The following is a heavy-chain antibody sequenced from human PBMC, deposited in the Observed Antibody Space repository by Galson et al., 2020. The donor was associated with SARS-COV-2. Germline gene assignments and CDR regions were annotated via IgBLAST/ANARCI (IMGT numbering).Heavy chain of an antibody. CDR2: ISSNGGST. V-gene: IGHV3-64D*08. J-gene: IGHJ4*02. D-gene: IGHD5-12*01. CDR3: VKDAPNIVATIFGC. CDR1: GLTFSSYA. Sequence: TGGSLRLSCSASGLTFSSYAMHWVRQAPGKGLEYVSAISSNGGSTYYADSVKGRFTISRDNSKNTLYLQMSSLRAEDTAVYYCVKDAPNIVATIFGCWGQGTLVTVSS.